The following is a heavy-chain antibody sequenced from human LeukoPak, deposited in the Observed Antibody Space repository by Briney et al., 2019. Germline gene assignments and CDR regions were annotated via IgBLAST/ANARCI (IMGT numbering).Heavy chain of an antibody. Sequence: GGSLRLSCAASGFTFSSYGMHWVRQAPGKGLEWVAFIRYDGSNKYYADSVKGRFTISRDNAKNSLYLQMNSLRAEDATVYYCARDYGGSSPFDYWGQGTLVTVSS. CDR1: GFTFSSYG. J-gene: IGHJ4*02. CDR2: IRYDGSNK. D-gene: IGHD4-23*01. V-gene: IGHV3-30*02. CDR3: ARDYGGSSPFDY.